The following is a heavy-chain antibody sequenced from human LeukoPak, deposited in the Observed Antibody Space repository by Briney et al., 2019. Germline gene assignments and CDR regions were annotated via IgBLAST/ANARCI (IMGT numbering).Heavy chain of an antibody. Sequence: PSETLSLTCTVSGGSISSDSWNWIRQPAGKGLEWIGRIYASGSTNYSPSLKSRVTMSIDTSKNQFSLQLTSVTAADTAVYYCARGTYFSDTYYFDYWGQGTLVTVSS. D-gene: IGHD3-22*01. CDR3: ARGTYFSDTYYFDY. J-gene: IGHJ4*02. CDR2: IYASGST. CDR1: GGSISSDS. V-gene: IGHV4-4*07.